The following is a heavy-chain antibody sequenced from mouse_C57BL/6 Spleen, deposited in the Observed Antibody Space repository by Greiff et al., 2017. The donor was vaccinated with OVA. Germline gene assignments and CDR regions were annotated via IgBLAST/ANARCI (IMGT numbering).Heavy chain of an antibody. CDR3: ARGRYAMDY. CDR1: GYSITSGYF. CDR2: ISYDGSN. J-gene: IGHJ4*01. V-gene: IGHV3-6*01. Sequence: EVKLQESGPGLVKPSQSLSLTCSVSGYSITSGYFWNWIRQFPGNNLVWMGYISYDGSNNYNPSLNNRISITRDTSKNQFFLKLKTVTTEDTATYYGARGRYAMDYWGQGTSVTVSS.